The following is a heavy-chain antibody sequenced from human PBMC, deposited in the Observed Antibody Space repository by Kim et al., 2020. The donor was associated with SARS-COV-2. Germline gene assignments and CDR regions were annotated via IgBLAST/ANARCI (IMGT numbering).Heavy chain of an antibody. CDR1: GFTFSSYS. D-gene: IGHD3-9*01. J-gene: IGHJ6*02. CDR3: ARVGGPDYDILTGYFQYYYYGMDV. CDR2: ISSSSSYI. Sequence: GGSLRLSCAASGFTFSSYSMNWVRQAPGKGLEWVSSISSSSSYIYYADSVKGRFTISRDNAKNSLYLQKNSLRAEDTAVYYCARVGGPDYDILTGYFQYYYYGMDVWGQGTTVTVSS. V-gene: IGHV3-21*01.